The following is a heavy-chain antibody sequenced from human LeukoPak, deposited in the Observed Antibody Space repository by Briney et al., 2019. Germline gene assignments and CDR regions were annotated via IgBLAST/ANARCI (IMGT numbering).Heavy chain of an antibody. Sequence: ASVKVSCKASGYTFTSYGISWVRQAPGQGLEWMGWISAYNGNTNYAQKLQGRVTMTTDTSTSTAYMELRSLRSDDTAVYYCARVALVRGVIITNWLDPWGQGTLVTVSS. CDR3: ARVALVRGVIITNWLDP. J-gene: IGHJ5*02. CDR2: ISAYNGNT. D-gene: IGHD3-10*01. V-gene: IGHV1-18*01. CDR1: GYTFTSYG.